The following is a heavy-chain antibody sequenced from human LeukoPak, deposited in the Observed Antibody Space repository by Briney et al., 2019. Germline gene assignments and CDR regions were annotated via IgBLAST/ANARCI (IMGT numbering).Heavy chain of an antibody. CDR3: ARSPGEVVNPEYAFDI. D-gene: IGHD3-10*01. CDR1: GFTFSSYA. V-gene: IGHV3-64*01. Sequence: GGSLRLSCAASGFTFSSYAMHWVRQAPGKGLEYVSAISSNGGSTYYANSVKGRFTISRDNSKNTLYLQMGSQRAEDMAVYYCARSPGEVVNPEYAFDIWGQGTMVTVSS. CDR2: ISSNGGST. J-gene: IGHJ3*02.